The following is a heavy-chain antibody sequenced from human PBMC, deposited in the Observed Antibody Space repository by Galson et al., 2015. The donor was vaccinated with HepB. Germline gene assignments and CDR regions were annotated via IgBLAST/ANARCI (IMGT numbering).Heavy chain of an antibody. V-gene: IGHV3-23*01. CDR3: AKDSGGDYAWGDFDY. CDR2: ISGSGGST. J-gene: IGHJ4*02. Sequence: SLRLSCAASGFTFSSYAMSWVRQAPGKGLEWVSGISGSGGSTYYADSVKGRFTISRDNSKNTLYLQMNSLRAEDTAVYYCAKDSGGDYAWGDFDYWGQVTLVTVSS. CDR1: GFTFSSYA. D-gene: IGHD3-16*01.